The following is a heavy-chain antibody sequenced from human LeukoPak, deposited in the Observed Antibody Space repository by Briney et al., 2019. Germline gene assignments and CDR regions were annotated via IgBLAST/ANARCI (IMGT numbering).Heavy chain of an antibody. V-gene: IGHV3-66*04. CDR3: ARPSTTYYDILTGYYEYYYYGMDV. Sequence: GGSLRLSCAASGFTFSSYWMSWVRQAPGKGLEWVSVIYSGGSTYYADSVKGRFTISRDNSKNTLYLQMNSLRAEDTAVYYCARPSTTYYDILTGYYEYYYYGMDVWGQGTTVTVSS. D-gene: IGHD3-9*01. CDR2: IYSGGST. CDR1: GFTFSSYW. J-gene: IGHJ6*02.